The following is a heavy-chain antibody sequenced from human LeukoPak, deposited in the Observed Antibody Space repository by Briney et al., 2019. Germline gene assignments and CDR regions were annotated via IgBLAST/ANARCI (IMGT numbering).Heavy chain of an antibody. CDR3: ARVPTGGLAAAGPWGGV. D-gene: IGHD6-13*01. V-gene: IGHV4-34*01. Sequence: SETLSLTCAVYGGSFSGYYWSWIRQPPGKGLEWIGEINHSGSTNYNPSLKSRVTISVDTSKNQFSLKLSSVTAADTAVYYCARVPTGGLAAAGPWGGVWGQGTLVTVSS. CDR1: GGSFSGYY. CDR2: INHSGST. J-gene: IGHJ4*02.